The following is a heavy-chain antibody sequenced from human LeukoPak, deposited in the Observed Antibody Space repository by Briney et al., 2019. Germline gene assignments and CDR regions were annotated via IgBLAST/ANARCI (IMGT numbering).Heavy chain of an antibody. D-gene: IGHD3-10*01. CDR2: INPNSGGT. CDR3: AREATMVRGADDAFDI. V-gene: IGHV1-2*02. J-gene: IGHJ3*02. CDR1: GYTFTGYH. Sequence: ASVKVSCKASGYTFTGYHMHWVRQAPGQGLEWMGWINPNSGGTNYAQKFQGRVTMTRDTSISTAYMELSRLRSDDTAVYYCAREATMVRGADDAFDIWGQGTMVTVSS.